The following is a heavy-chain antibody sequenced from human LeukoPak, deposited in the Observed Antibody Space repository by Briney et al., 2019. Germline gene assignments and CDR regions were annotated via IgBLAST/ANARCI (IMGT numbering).Heavy chain of an antibody. J-gene: IGHJ4*02. CDR1: RGTFSSYA. Sequence: SLKVSPEPSRGTFSSYAISWVRQTPGQGLEWMGRIIPILGIANYAQKSQGRVTITADKSTSTAYMELSSRRSEDTAVYYCARGAEPIDYWGQGTLVTVSS. V-gene: IGHV1-69*04. CDR2: IIPILGIA. CDR3: ARGAEPIDY.